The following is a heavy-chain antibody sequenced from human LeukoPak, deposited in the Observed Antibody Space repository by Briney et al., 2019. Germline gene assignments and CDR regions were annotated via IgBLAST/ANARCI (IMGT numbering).Heavy chain of an antibody. Sequence: PGGSLRLSCAASGFSFSRYWMSWVRQAPGKGLEWVSIIYSGGTSYYADSVKGRFTISRDNSKNTLYLQMSSLRAEDTAVYYCARDVDYYDSGSREIQIHYWGQGTLVTVSS. D-gene: IGHD3-10*01. CDR3: ARDVDYYDSGSREIQIHY. J-gene: IGHJ4*02. V-gene: IGHV3-66*01. CDR2: IYSGGTS. CDR1: GFSFSRYW.